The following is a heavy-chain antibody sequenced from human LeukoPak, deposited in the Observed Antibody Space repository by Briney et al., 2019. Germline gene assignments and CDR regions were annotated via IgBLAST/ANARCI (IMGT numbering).Heavy chain of an antibody. J-gene: IGHJ4*02. CDR1: GFTFSSYW. D-gene: IGHD5-12*01. V-gene: IGHV3-74*01. CDR3: ARDPPYRADDIGLFDY. CDR2: INSDGSST. Sequence: GGSLRLSCAASGFTFSSYWMHGVRQAPGKGLVWVSRINSDGSSTSYADSVKGRFTISRDNAKNTLYLQMNSLRAEDTAVYYCARDPPYRADDIGLFDYWGQGTLVTVSS.